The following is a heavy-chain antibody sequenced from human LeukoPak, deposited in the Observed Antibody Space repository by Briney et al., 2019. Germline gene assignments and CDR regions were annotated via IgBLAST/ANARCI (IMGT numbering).Heavy chain of an antibody. CDR2: IYYSGST. CDR3: ARARGDYDVGYYYYYMDV. Sequence: TSETLSLTCTVSGGSISSYYWSWIRQPPGKGLEWIGYIYYSGSTNYNPSLKSRVTISVDTSKNQFSLKLSSVTAADTAVYYCARARGDYDVGYYYYYMDVWGKGTTVTVSS. J-gene: IGHJ6*03. D-gene: IGHD4-17*01. V-gene: IGHV4-59*01. CDR1: GGSISSYY.